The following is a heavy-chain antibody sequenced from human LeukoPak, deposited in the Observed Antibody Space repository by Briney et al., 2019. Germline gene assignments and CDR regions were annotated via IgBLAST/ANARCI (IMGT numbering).Heavy chain of an antibody. CDR2: IYYSGST. CDR3: ARTTVVKPFDY. D-gene: IGHD4-23*01. CDR1: GGSISGSSYY. V-gene: IGHV4-39*07. Sequence: SETLSLTCTVSGGSISGSSYYWGWIRRPPGKGLEWIGSIYYSGSTYYNPSLKSRVTISVDTSKNQFSLKLSSVTAADTAVYYCARTTVVKPFDYWGQGTLVTVSS. J-gene: IGHJ4*02.